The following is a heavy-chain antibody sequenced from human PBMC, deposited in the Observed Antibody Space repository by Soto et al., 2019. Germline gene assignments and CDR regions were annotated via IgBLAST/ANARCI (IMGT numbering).Heavy chain of an antibody. CDR2: ISSSSSTI. V-gene: IGHV3-48*02. J-gene: IGHJ3*02. Sequence: GGSLRLSCAASGFTFSSYSMNWVRQAPGKGLEWVSYISSSSSTIYYADSVKGRFTISRDNAKNSLYLQMNSLRDEDTAVYYCARDSRDIVVVVAAMPDAFDIWGQGTMVTVS. CDR3: ARDSRDIVVVVAAMPDAFDI. CDR1: GFTFSSYS. D-gene: IGHD2-15*01.